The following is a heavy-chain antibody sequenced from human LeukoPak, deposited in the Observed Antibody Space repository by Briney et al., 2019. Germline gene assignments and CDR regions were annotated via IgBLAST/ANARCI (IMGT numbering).Heavy chain of an antibody. CDR1: GFTFSSYW. CDR2: TKQDGSEK. J-gene: IGHJ4*02. D-gene: IGHD1-26*01. V-gene: IGHV3-7*01. Sequence: PGGSVRFNCAASGFTFSSYWMTWVRQAPGKGLEWVANTKQDGSEKYYVDSVKGRFTISRDNAKNSLYLQMNSLRAEDTAVYYCARDEIGGSYDSSVSWGQGTLVTVSS. CDR3: ARDEIGGSYDSSVS.